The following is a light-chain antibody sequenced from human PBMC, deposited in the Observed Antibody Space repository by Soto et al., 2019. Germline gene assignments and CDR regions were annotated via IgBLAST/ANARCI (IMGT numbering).Light chain of an antibody. J-gene: IGLJ1*01. Sequence: ALTQPDSVSASLGESITISCTGTNTDIGGYNYVSWYQRHAGKAPKLVIYDVTSRPSGIPNRFSGSKSGFTASLTISGLQTEHDAHYFCSSYRAYRTLEVFGTGTKVTVL. CDR3: SSYRAYRTLEV. V-gene: IGLV2-14*03. CDR1: NTDIGGYNY. CDR2: DVT.